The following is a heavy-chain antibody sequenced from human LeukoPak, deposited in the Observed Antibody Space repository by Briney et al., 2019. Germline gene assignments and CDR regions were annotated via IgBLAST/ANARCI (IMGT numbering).Heavy chain of an antibody. J-gene: IGHJ6*03. CDR3: ARGLRVRTSITMVRGAPRVYYYMDV. V-gene: IGHV1-8*03. CDR2: MNPNSGNT. Sequence: GASVKVSCKASGYTFTSYDINWVRQATGQGLEWMGWMNPNSGNTGYAQKFQGRVTITRNTSISTAYMELSSLRSEDTAVYYCARGLRVRTSITMVRGAPRVYYYMDVWGKGTTVTVSS. CDR1: GYTFTSYD. D-gene: IGHD3-10*01.